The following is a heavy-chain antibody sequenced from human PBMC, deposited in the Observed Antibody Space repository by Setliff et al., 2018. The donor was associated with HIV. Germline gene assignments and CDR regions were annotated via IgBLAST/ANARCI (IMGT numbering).Heavy chain of an antibody. V-gene: IGHV4-39*01. Sequence: PSETLSLTCSVSGVSINRTDHYWGWIRQSPGKRLEWIGSVSQSGSTYYNPSLKSRVTISVDTSKNQFSLKLSSVTAADTAVYYCARHGSNWFDPWGQGTQVTVSS. D-gene: IGHD3-10*01. CDR3: ARHGSNWFDP. CDR1: GVSINRTDHY. CDR2: VSQSGST. J-gene: IGHJ5*02.